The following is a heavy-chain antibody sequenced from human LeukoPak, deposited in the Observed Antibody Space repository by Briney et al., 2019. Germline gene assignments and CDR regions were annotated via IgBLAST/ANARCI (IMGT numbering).Heavy chain of an antibody. V-gene: IGHV1-46*01. J-gene: IGHJ4*02. Sequence: ASVKVSCKASGYTFTRHYMHWVRQAPGQGLEWMGIINPSGGSTKYAQKFQGRVTMTRDTSTSTVYMELSSLRSEDTAVYFCALWAGAANNGLWSGPFDYWGQGALVTVSS. CDR2: INPSGGST. CDR3: ALWAGAANNGLWSGPFDY. D-gene: IGHD3-3*01. CDR1: GYTFTRHY.